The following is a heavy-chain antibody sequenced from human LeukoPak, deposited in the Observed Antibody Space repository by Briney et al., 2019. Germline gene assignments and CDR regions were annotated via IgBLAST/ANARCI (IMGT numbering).Heavy chain of an antibody. J-gene: IGHJ4*02. Sequence: GGSLRLSCAASGFTFSSYSMNWVRQAPGKGLEWVSYISSSSSTIYYADSVKGRFIISRDNAKNSLYLQMNSLRAEDTAVYYCAKFSDSSGYYDEYFDYWGQGTLVTVSS. CDR1: GFTFSSYS. V-gene: IGHV3-48*01. CDR2: ISSSSSTI. CDR3: AKFSDSSGYYDEYFDY. D-gene: IGHD3-22*01.